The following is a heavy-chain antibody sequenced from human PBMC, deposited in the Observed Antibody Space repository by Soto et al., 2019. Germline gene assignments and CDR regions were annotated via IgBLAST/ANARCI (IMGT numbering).Heavy chain of an antibody. CDR2: INHSGST. J-gene: IGHJ6*02. V-gene: IGHV4-34*01. CDR1: GGSFSGYY. Sequence: PSETLSLTCAVYGGSFSGYYWSWIRQPPGKGLEWIGEINHSGSTNYNPSLKSRVTISVDTSKNQFSLKLSSVTAADTAVYYCATKVIPWYSSSWSYYYYYGMDVWGQGTTVTVSS. CDR3: ATKVIPWYSSSWSYYYYYGMDV. D-gene: IGHD6-13*01.